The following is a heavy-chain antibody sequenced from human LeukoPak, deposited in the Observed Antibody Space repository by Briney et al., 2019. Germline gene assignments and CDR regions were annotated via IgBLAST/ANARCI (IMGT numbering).Heavy chain of an antibody. CDR1: GGSISSYY. Sequence: PSETLSLTCTVSGGSISSYYWSWIRQPPGKGLEWIGYIYTSGSTNYNPSLKSRVTISVDTSKNQFSLKLSSVTAADTAAYYCARHRAVAYCGGDCYSPGYYFDYWGQGTLVTVSS. CDR2: IYTSGST. CDR3: ARHRAVAYCGGDCYSPGYYFDY. J-gene: IGHJ4*02. D-gene: IGHD2-21*02. V-gene: IGHV4-4*09.